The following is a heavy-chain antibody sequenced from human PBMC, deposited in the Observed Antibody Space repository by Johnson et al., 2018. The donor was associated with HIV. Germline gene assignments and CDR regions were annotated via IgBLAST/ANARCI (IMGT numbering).Heavy chain of an antibody. Sequence: QMLLVESGGGVVQPGRSLRLSCAASGFTFSSYDMHWVRQAPGKGMDWVAFIWYDGSNKYYADSVKGRITISRDNSKNTLYLQMNSLRAEDTAVYYCAREALLWFGENGAFDIWGQGTMVTVSS. CDR2: IWYDGSNK. V-gene: IGHV3-33*01. D-gene: IGHD3-10*01. CDR3: AREALLWFGENGAFDI. J-gene: IGHJ3*02. CDR1: GFTFSSYD.